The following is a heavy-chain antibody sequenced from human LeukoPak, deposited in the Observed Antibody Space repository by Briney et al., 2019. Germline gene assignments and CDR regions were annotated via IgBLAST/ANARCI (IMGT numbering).Heavy chain of an antibody. Sequence: GASVKVSCKASGYTFTGYYMHWVRQAPGQGLEWMGWINPNSGGTNYAQKFQGRVTMTRDTSTSTAYMELRSLRSDDTAVYYCARDDGSGWYYGYWGQGTLVTVSS. CDR1: GYTFTGYY. J-gene: IGHJ4*02. D-gene: IGHD6-19*01. CDR3: ARDDGSGWYYGY. CDR2: INPNSGGT. V-gene: IGHV1-2*02.